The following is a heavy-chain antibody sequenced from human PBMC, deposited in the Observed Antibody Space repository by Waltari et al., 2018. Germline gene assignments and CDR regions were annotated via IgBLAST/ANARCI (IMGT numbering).Heavy chain of an antibody. J-gene: IGHJ5*02. V-gene: IGHV1-8*02. CDR1: GYTFINSE. CDR2: VNPNSGAT. D-gene: IGHD2-21*01. Sequence: QVLLVQSGAEVLRPGASVKVSCPASGYTFINSEINWVRQAAGQGLEWMGWVNPNSGATAYAQKFQGRITMTWDTSISTAYMEMSNLRSDDTAVLYCARGRDVFANFDYNWFDPWGQGTLVTVSS. CDR3: ARGRDVFANFDYNWFDP.